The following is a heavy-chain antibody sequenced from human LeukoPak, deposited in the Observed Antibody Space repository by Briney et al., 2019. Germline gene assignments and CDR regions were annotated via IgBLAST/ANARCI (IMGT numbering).Heavy chain of an antibody. Sequence: GGSLRLSCAASGFTFSSYSMNWVRQAPWKGQEWVSYISSSSSTIYYADSVKGRFTISRDNAKNSLYLQMNSLRAKDTAVYYCARRGDPTIYDSSAAWFDPWGQGTLVTVSS. V-gene: IGHV3-48*04. CDR1: GFTFSSYS. CDR3: ARRGDPTIYDSSAAWFDP. J-gene: IGHJ5*02. CDR2: ISSSSSTI. D-gene: IGHD3-22*01.